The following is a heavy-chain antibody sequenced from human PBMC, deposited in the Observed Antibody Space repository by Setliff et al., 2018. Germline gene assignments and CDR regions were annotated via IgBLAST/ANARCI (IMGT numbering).Heavy chain of an antibody. J-gene: IGHJ3*02. V-gene: IGHV1-18*04. Sequence: ASVKVSCKASGYAFTGHYIHWVRQAPGQGLEWMGWISPYNGYIIYAHKFQGRVTMTTDTSTGTADMELRNLRSDDTAVYYCTRDTNIVVVPPHRTAFDIWGQGTMVTVSS. D-gene: IGHD2-2*01. CDR2: ISPYNGYI. CDR1: GYAFTGHY. CDR3: TRDTNIVVVPPHRTAFDI.